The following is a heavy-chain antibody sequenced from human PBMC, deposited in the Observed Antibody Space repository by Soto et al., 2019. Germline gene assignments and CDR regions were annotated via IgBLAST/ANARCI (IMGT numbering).Heavy chain of an antibody. Sequence: EVQLVESGGGLVQPGGSLRLSCAASGFTFSDYWMHWVRQAPGEGLEWVSRIKRDGSTTNYADSVKGRFTISRDNAKNTLYLEINSLRVEDTADYYCARGAINYYYEDVWGKGTTVTVSS. V-gene: IGHV3-74*01. J-gene: IGHJ6*03. CDR2: IKRDGSTT. CDR3: ARGAINYYYEDV. CDR1: GFTFSDYW.